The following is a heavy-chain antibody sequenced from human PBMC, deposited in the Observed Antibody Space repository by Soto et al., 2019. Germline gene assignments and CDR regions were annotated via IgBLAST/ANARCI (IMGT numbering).Heavy chain of an antibody. CDR2: IIPIFGTA. D-gene: IGHD6-13*01. CDR3: ANPQSAGDYYYYGMDV. CDR1: GGTFSSYA. Sequence: KVSCKASGGTFSSYAISWVRQAPGQGLEWMGGIIPIFGTANYAQKFQGRVTITADKSTSTAYMELSSLRSEDTAVYYCANPQSAGDYYYYGMDVWGQGTTVTVSS. V-gene: IGHV1-69*06. J-gene: IGHJ6*02.